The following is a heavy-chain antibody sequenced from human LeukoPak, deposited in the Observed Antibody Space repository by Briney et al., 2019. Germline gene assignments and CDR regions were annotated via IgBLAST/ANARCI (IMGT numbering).Heavy chain of an antibody. J-gene: IGHJ1*01. D-gene: IGHD3-22*01. CDR1: GFTFSSYW. CDR2: IKSDGST. Sequence: GGFLRLSCAASGFTFSSYWMHWVRQAPGKGLAWVSRIKSDGSTNYADSVKGRFTVSRDNAKNTVSLQMNSLRTEDTGVYYCARAPSEIGGYYPEYFRHWGQGTLVTVSS. V-gene: IGHV3-74*01. CDR3: ARAPSEIGGYYPEYFRH.